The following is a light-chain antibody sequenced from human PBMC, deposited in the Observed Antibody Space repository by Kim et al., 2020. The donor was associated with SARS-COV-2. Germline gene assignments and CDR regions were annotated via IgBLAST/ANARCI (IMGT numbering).Light chain of an antibody. CDR1: SSDIGDYKY. V-gene: IGLV2-8*01. Sequence: QSALTQPPSASGSPGQSVTISCTGTSSDIGDYKYVSWYQQHPGKAPKLMIYEVSKWPSGVPDRFSGSKSGNTASLTVSGLQAEDEADYYCSSYAGSNNWVFGGGTNLTVL. CDR3: SSYAGSNNWV. CDR2: EVS. J-gene: IGLJ3*02.